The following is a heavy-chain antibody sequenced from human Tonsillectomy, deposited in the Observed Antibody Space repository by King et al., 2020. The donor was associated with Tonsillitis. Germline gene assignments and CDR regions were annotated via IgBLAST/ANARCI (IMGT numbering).Heavy chain of an antibody. CDR2: IIPIFGTT. CDR3: ARAPSTTDAFDI. Sequence: VQLVESGAEVKKPGSSVKVSCKASGGTFSSYGISWVRQAPGQGLEWMGGIIPIFGTTNFAQKFQGRVTIIADESTSTAYMELSSLRSEDTAVYYCARAPSTTDAFDIWGHGTIVTVSS. V-gene: IGHV1-69*01. J-gene: IGHJ3*02. D-gene: IGHD1-14*01. CDR1: GGTFSSYG.